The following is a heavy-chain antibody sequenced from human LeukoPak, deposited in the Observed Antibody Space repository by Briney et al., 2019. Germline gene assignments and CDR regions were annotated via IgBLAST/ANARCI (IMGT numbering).Heavy chain of an antibody. CDR3: ARGGATYDFWSGYYPYFDY. J-gene: IGHJ4*02. CDR2: IYYSGST. D-gene: IGHD3-3*01. CDR1: GGSISSYY. V-gene: IGHV4-59*01. Sequence: SETLSLTCTVSGGSISSYYWSWIRQPPGKGLEWIGYIYYSGSTNYNPSLKSRVTISVDTSKNQFSLKLSSVTAADTAVYYCARGGATYDFWSGYYPYFDYCGQGTLVTVSS.